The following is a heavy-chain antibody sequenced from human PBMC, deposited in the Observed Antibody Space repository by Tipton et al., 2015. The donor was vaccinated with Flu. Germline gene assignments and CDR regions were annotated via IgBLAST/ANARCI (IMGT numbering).Heavy chain of an antibody. CDR3: ARQAAAVPEDQAYYFDY. V-gene: IGHV5-51*01. CDR2: IYPGDSDT. D-gene: IGHD6-13*01. Sequence: QLVQSGAEVKKPGESLKISCKGSGYSFTSYWIGWVRQMPGKGLEWMGIIYPGDSDTRYSPSFQDQVTISADKSISTAYLQWSSLKASDTAMYYCARQAAAVPEDQAYYFDYWGQGTLVTVSS. CDR1: GYSFTSYW. J-gene: IGHJ4*02.